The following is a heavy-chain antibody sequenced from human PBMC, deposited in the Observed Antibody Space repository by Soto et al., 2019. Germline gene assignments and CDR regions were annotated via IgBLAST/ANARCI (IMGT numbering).Heavy chain of an antibody. CDR1: GGSISSGGYY. V-gene: IGHV4-31*03. CDR3: ARDYYDSIGWRSYGMDV. Sequence: QVQLQESGPGLVKPSQTLSLTCTVSGGSISSGGYYWSWIRQHPGKGLEWIGYIYYSGSTYYNPSLKSRVTISVDTSKNQFSLKLSSVTAADTAVYYCARDYYDSIGWRSYGMDVWGQGTTVTVSS. CDR2: IYYSGST. D-gene: IGHD3-22*01. J-gene: IGHJ6*02.